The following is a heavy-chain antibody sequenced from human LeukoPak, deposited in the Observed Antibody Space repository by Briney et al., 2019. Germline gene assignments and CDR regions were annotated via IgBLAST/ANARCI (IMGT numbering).Heavy chain of an antibody. J-gene: IGHJ5*02. D-gene: IGHD3-22*01. Sequence: PSETLSLTCTVSGGSISSSSYYWGWIRQPPGKGLEWIGSIYYSGSTYYNPSLKSRVTISVDTSKNQFSLKLSSVTAADTAVYYCARKLAYYYDSSGYYPPSNWFDPWGQGTLVTVSS. CDR1: GGSISSSSYY. V-gene: IGHV4-39*01. CDR3: ARKLAYYYDSSGYYPPSNWFDP. CDR2: IYYSGST.